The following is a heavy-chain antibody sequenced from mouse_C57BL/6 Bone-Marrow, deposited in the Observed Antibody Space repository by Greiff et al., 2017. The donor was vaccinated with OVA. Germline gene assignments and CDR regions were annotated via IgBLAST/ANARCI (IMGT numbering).Heavy chain of an antibody. Sequence: QVQLKESGAELVRPGASVTLSCKASGYPFTDYEMHWVKQTPVHGLEWIGAIDPETGGPAYNQKFKGKAIMTADKSSSTAYMELRSLTSEDSAVYYSTRGYSNFYAMDYWGQGTSVTVSS. V-gene: IGHV1-15*01. J-gene: IGHJ4*01. CDR2: IDPETGGP. CDR3: TRGYSNFYAMDY. D-gene: IGHD2-5*01. CDR1: GYPFTDYE.